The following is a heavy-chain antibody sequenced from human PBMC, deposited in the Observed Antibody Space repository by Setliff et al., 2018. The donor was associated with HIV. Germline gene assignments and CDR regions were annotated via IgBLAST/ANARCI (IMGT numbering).Heavy chain of an antibody. Sequence: GESLKISCKGSGYSFTNYWIAWVRQMPGRGLEWMGIIYPGGSDTRYSPSFQGQVTISADKSISTAYLQWSSLKASDTAMYYCARQGDYHILTGYYSGPHDAFDIWGQGTMVTVSS. CDR1: GYSFTNYW. CDR2: IYPGGSDT. D-gene: IGHD3-9*01. CDR3: ARQGDYHILTGYYSGPHDAFDI. V-gene: IGHV5-51*01. J-gene: IGHJ3*02.